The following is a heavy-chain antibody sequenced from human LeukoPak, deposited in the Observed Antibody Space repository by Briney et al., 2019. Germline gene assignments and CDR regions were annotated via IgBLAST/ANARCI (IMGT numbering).Heavy chain of an antibody. CDR3: SGGGRRAAAPNF. CDR1: GYTFTSYV. Sequence: GSVNVSCKASGYTFTSYVINGVRQATGQGLEWMGWMNPNSGNKGYAQKFQGRLTMTRNNYINTAYMALSSLKSEETAGYYWSGGGRRAAAPNFWGQGTLVTVSS. CDR2: MNPNSGNK. D-gene: IGHD6-13*01. J-gene: IGHJ4*02. V-gene: IGHV1-8*01.